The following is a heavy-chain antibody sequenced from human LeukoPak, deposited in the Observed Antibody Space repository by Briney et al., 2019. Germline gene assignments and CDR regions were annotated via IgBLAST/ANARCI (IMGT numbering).Heavy chain of an antibody. J-gene: IGHJ4*02. D-gene: IGHD3-22*01. CDR3: TRRRYYDASALDY. CDR2: IRSKASGGTT. V-gene: IGHV3-49*04. CDR1: GFTFGDYA. Sequence: GGSLRLSCTASGFTFGDYAMSGVRQAPGKGLEWIGFIRSKASGGTTEHAASVKGRFTISRDDSKSIVYLQMNSLKTEDTAVYYCTRRRYYDASALDYWGQGTLVTVSS.